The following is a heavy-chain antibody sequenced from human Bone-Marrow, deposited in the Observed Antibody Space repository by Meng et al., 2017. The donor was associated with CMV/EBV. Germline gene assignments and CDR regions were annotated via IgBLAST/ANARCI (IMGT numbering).Heavy chain of an antibody. CDR3: ARAFDTSGYYRYFDY. CDR2: ISSSSTYI. D-gene: IGHD3-22*01. V-gene: IGHV3-21*01. CDR1: GFTFTSYS. Sequence: GESLKISCAASGFTFTSYSMNWVRQAPGKGLEWVSAISSSSTYIYYADSVKGRFTISRDNAKNSPYLQMNSLRAEDTAIYYCARAFDTSGYYRYFDYWGQGIRVTVSS. J-gene: IGHJ4*02.